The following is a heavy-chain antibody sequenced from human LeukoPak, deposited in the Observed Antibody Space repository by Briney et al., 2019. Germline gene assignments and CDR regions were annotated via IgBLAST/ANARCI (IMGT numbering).Heavy chain of an antibody. J-gene: IGHJ6*02. CDR3: ARDKWELLSASAVDYGMDV. V-gene: IGHV4-30-4*08. Sequence: PSETLSLTCTVSGGSISSGGYYWSWIRQPPGKGLEWIGYIYYSGSTYYNPSLKSRVTISVDTSKNQFSLKLSSVTAADTAVYYCARDKWELLSASAVDYGMDVWGQGTTVTVSS. CDR2: IYYSGST. D-gene: IGHD1-26*01. CDR1: GGSISSGGYY.